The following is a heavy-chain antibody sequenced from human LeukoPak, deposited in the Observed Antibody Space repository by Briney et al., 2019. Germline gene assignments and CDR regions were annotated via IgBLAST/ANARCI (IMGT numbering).Heavy chain of an antibody. D-gene: IGHD3-22*01. V-gene: IGHV4-59*01. CDR2: IYYSGST. J-gene: IGHJ4*02. Sequence: SSETLSLTCTVSGGSISSYYWSWIRQPPGKGLEWIGYIYYSGSTNYNPSLKSRVTISVDTSKNQFSLKLSSVTAADTAVYYCASSTYFYDSSGYYYALDYWGQGTLVTVSS. CDR1: GGSISSYY. CDR3: ASSTYFYDSSGYYYALDY.